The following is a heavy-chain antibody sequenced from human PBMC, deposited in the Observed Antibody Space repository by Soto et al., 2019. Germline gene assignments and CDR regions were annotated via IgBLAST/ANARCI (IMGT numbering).Heavy chain of an antibody. Sequence: EVQLVESGGGLVKPGGSLRLSCAASGFTFSNAWMSWVRQAPGKGLEWVGRIKSKTDGGTTDYAAPVKGRFTISRYDSKNTLYLQMNSLKTEYTPVNYCTTEEHYYDSCGYASWYFDLWGRGTLVTVSS. V-gene: IGHV3-15*01. J-gene: IGHJ2*01. CDR1: GFTFSNAW. CDR3: TTEEHYYDSCGYASWYFDL. D-gene: IGHD3-22*01. CDR2: IKSKTDGGTT.